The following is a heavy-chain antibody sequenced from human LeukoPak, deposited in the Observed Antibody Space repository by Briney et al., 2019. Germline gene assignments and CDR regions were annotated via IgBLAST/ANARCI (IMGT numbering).Heavy chain of an antibody. V-gene: IGHV4-39*07. CDR3: CLDSSGYYYSY. Sequence: PSETLSLTCTVSGGSISSSSYYWGWIRQPPGKGLEWIGEINHSGSTNYNPSLKSRVTISVGTSKSQFSLKLSSVTAADTAVYYCCLDSSGYYYSYWGQGTLVTVSS. CDR1: GGSISSSSYY. J-gene: IGHJ4*02. D-gene: IGHD3-22*01. CDR2: INHSGST.